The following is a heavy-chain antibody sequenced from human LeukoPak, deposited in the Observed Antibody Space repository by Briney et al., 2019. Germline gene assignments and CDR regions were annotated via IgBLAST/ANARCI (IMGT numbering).Heavy chain of an antibody. CDR2: MNPNSGNT. CDR3: VRFGEFYYYYGMDV. CDR1: GYTFTRYD. Sequence: ASVKVSRKASGYTFTRYDINWVRQATGQGLEWMGWMNPNSGNTGYAQKFQGRVTMTRNTSISTAYMELSSLRSEDTAVYYCVRFGEFYYYYGMDVWGQGTTVTVSS. D-gene: IGHD3-10*01. J-gene: IGHJ6*02. V-gene: IGHV1-8*01.